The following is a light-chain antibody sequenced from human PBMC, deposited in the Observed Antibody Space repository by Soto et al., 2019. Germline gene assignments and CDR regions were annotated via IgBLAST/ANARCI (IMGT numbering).Light chain of an antibody. J-gene: IGLJ2*01. CDR3: CSYAGSVV. CDR2: EGS. V-gene: IGLV2-23*01. Sequence: QSALTQPSSVSGSPGQSITISCTGTSSDVGSYKLVSWYQQHPGKAPKLMIYEGSKRPSGVSNRFSGSKSCNTASLTISGLQAEDEADYYCCSYAGSVVFGGGTKLTVL. CDR1: SSDVGSYKL.